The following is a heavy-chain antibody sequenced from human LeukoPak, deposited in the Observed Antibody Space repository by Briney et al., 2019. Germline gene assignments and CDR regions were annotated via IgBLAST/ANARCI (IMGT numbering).Heavy chain of an antibody. CDR2: IHSDGSST. CDR1: GFTFSSYW. J-gene: IGHJ4*02. D-gene: IGHD5/OR15-5a*01. Sequence: GGSLRLSCAASGFTFSSYWMHWVRQAPGKGLVWVSRIHSDGSSTNYADSVKGRFTISRDNAKNTLYLQMNGLRAEDTAVYYCARGGSTWLDYWGQGTLVTVSS. CDR3: ARGGSTWLDY. V-gene: IGHV3-74*01.